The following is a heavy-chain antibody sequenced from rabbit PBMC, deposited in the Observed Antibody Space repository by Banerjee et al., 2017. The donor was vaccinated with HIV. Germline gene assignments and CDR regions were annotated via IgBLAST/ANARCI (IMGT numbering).Heavy chain of an antibody. Sequence: QEQLEESGGDLVQPEGSLTLTCKASGSDISSNAMCWVRQAPGKGLELIACINTSSGNTVYANWAKGRFTISKTSSTTVTLQMTSLTAADTATYFCARDLTGVTGWNFNLWGPGTLVTVS. CDR2: INTSSGNT. J-gene: IGHJ4*01. CDR3: ARDLTGVTGWNFNL. D-gene: IGHD7-1*01. CDR1: GSDISSNA. V-gene: IGHV1S45*01.